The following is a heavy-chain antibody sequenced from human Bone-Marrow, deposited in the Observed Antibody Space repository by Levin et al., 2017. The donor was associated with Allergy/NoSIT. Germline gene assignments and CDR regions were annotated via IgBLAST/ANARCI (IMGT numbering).Heavy chain of an antibody. CDR2: ISSSSSYT. D-gene: IGHD6-25*01. CDR3: ARGSRLPDY. J-gene: IGHJ4*02. Sequence: AGESLKISCAASGFTFSDYYMSWIRQAPGKGLEWVSFISSSSSYTKYADSVKGRFTISRDNAKNSLYLQMSSLRVEDTAVYYCARGSRLPDYWGQGILVTVSS. V-gene: IGHV3-11*06. CDR1: GFTFSDYY.